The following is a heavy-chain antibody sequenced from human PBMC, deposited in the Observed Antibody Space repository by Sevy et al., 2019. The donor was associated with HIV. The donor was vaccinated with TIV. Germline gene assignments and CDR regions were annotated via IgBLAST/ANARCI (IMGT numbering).Heavy chain of an antibody. D-gene: IGHD6-19*01. CDR2: ISSGSGTI. CDR1: GFNFRNYS. V-gene: IGHV3-48*01. Sequence: GGSLRLSCAASGFNFRNYSMTWVRQAPGKGLDWVSYISSGSGTIHYADSVKDRFTISRDNAKNSLFLQMNSLRAEDTAVYYCAKAEAVAGTGAPSYYFDYWGQGTLVTVSS. CDR3: AKAEAVAGTGAPSYYFDY. J-gene: IGHJ4*02.